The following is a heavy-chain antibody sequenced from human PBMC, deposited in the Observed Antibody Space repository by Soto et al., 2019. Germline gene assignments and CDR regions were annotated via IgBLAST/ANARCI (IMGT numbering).Heavy chain of an antibody. CDR3: ARRGYYDFWSGYYTLSYFDY. Sequence: QLQLQESGPGLVKPSETLSLTCTVSGGSISSSSYYWGWIRQPPGKGLEWIGSIYYSGSTYYNPALKSRFTRSVDTSKNQLSLKLSSVTAADTAVYYCARRGYYDFWSGYYTLSYFDYWGQGTLVTVSS. J-gene: IGHJ4*02. D-gene: IGHD3-3*01. CDR1: GGSISSSSYY. CDR2: IYYSGST. V-gene: IGHV4-39*01.